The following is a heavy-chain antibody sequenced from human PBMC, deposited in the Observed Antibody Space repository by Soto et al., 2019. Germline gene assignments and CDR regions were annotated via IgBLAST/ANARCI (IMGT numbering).Heavy chain of an antibody. CDR3: ARGSKDSYPGSRIFDF. J-gene: IGHJ4*02. Sequence: EAQLVQSGGGLVQPGGSMRLSCAASGFIFSNYWMHWVRQTPGKGLEWVSTITDTGGDAKYADSVRGRFTISRDNSKKTLYLQMSSLRADDSAVYFCARGSKDSYPGSRIFDFWGRGTLVTVSS. D-gene: IGHD3-10*01. CDR2: ITDTGGDA. V-gene: IGHV3-23*04. CDR1: GFIFSNYW.